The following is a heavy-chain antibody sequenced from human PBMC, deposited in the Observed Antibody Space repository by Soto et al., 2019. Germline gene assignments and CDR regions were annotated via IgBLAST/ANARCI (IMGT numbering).Heavy chain of an antibody. CDR2: IKSKTDGGTT. Sequence: PGGSLRLSCAASGFTFSNAWMSWVRQAPGKGLEWVGRIKSKTDGGTTDYAAPVKVRFTISRDDSKNTLYLQMNSLKTEDTAVYYCTTGLYGDPDAFDIWGQGTMVTVSS. CDR3: TTGLYGDPDAFDI. D-gene: IGHD4-17*01. CDR1: GFTFSNAW. J-gene: IGHJ3*02. V-gene: IGHV3-15*01.